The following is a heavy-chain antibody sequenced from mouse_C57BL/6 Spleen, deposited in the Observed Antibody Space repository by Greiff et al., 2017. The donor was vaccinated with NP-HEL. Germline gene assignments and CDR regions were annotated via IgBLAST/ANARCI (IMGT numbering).Heavy chain of an antibody. D-gene: IGHD1-2*01. J-gene: IGHJ4*01. CDR3: ARDGDAMDY. Sequence: VKLQQPGAELVRPGSSVKLSCKASGYTFTSYWMHWVKQRPIQGLEWIGNIDPSDSETHYNQKFKDKATLTVDKSSSTAYMQLSSLTSEDSAVYYCARDGDAMDYWGQGTSVTVSS. CDR1: GYTFTSYW. CDR2: IDPSDSET. V-gene: IGHV1-52*01.